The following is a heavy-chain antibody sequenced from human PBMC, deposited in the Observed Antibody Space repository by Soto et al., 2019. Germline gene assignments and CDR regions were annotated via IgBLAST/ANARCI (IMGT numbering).Heavy chain of an antibody. CDR2: INPSGGTT. Sequence: GASVKVSCKASGYTFTRYNVHWVRQAPGQGLEWMGIINPSGGTTYYVQKFEGRVTLTTDTSTSTVYMELSSLRSDDTAVYYCARVRGGGSEYFFDYWGQGTLVTVSS. CDR1: GYTFTRYN. J-gene: IGHJ4*02. D-gene: IGHD2-15*01. V-gene: IGHV1-46*01. CDR3: ARVRGGGSEYFFDY.